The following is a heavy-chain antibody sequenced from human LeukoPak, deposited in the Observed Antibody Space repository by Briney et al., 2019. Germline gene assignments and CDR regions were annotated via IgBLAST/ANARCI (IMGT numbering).Heavy chain of an antibody. J-gene: IGHJ5*02. Sequence: ASVKVSCKASGYTFTSYDINWVRQATGQGLEWMGWMSPDSGNTGSAQKFQGRVTMTRNTSIDTAYLELSSLRSEDTAVYYCARVSMRIRGARRFDPWGQGTLVTVSS. CDR2: MSPDSGNT. V-gene: IGHV1-8*01. D-gene: IGHD3-10*01. CDR1: GYTFTSYD. CDR3: ARVSMRIRGARRFDP.